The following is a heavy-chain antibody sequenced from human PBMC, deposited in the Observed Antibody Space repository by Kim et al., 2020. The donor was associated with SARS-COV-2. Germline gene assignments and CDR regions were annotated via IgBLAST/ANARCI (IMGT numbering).Heavy chain of an antibody. Sequence: GGSLRLSCRASGFALSDRYVDWVRQAPGKGLEWVGRSRSRADSHTTEYAASVKGRVSILRDDSGNLLHLQMNSLKSEDTAVYYCARSLTTDFDRQDALDIWGQGTMVTVS. V-gene: IGHV3-72*01. CDR2: SRSRADSHTT. D-gene: IGHD3-3*01. J-gene: IGHJ3*02. CDR1: GFALSDRY. CDR3: ARSLTTDFDRQDALDI.